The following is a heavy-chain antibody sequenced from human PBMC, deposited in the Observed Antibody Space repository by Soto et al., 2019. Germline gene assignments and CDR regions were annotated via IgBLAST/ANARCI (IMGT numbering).Heavy chain of an antibody. Sequence: XESLRLSCAASGFMFDDYNMHWVRQAPGKGLEWVSLITWNGGNTYYADSVKGRFTISRDGTTQSVSLQMTGLKREDTGLYYCERENLSFGSALDVWGQGTTVTVSS. CDR3: ERENLSFGSALDV. CDR2: ITWNGGNT. V-gene: IGHV3-43*01. J-gene: IGHJ6*02. D-gene: IGHD3-3*01. CDR1: GFMFDDYN.